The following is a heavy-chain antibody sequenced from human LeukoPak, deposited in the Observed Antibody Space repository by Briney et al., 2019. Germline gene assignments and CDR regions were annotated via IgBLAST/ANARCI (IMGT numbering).Heavy chain of an antibody. J-gene: IGHJ4*02. D-gene: IGHD6-19*01. CDR2: ISSNGGST. V-gene: IGHV3-64*01. CDR1: GFTFSSYA. CDR3: ARVNKYSSGWPTVDY. Sequence: GGSLRLSCAASGFTFSSYAMHWVRQAPGKGLEYVSAISSNGGSTYYANSVKGRFTISRDNSKNTLYLQMGSLRAEDMAVYYCARVNKYSSGWPTVDYWGQGTLVTVSS.